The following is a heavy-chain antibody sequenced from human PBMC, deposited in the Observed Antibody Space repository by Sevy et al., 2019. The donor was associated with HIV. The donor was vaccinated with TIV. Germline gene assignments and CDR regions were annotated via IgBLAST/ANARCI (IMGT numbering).Heavy chain of an antibody. CDR3: ATLKSIVGATYFDY. V-gene: IGHV3-30*03. Sequence: GGSLRLSCAASGFTFSSYDMHWVRQAPGKGLEWVAVISHDGSNKYYADSVKGRFTISRDNSKNTLYLQMNSLRAEDTAVYYCATLKSIVGATYFDYWGQGTLVTVSS. J-gene: IGHJ4*02. D-gene: IGHD1-26*01. CDR1: GFTFSSYD. CDR2: ISHDGSNK.